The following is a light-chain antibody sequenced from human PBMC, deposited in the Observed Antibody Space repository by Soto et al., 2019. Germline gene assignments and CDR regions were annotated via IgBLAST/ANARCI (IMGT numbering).Light chain of an antibody. CDR2: AAS. Sequence: DIQMTQSPSSLSASVGDRVTITRRGSQRISSCLALYQRKPGRAPKLLIYAASRLQAGVPLRFSGSGSGTDFTLTISDLQPEDFATYYCQKSYSTPLKFGQGTKVDIK. CDR3: QKSYSTPLK. V-gene: IGKV1D-12*01. J-gene: IGKJ1*01. CDR1: QRISSC.